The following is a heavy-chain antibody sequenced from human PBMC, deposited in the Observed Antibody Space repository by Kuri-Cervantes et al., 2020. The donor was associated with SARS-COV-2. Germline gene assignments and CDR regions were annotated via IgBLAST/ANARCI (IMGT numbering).Heavy chain of an antibody. D-gene: IGHD4-11*01. Sequence: SETLSLTCTVSGGSISSSSYYRGWIRQPPGKGLEWIGSIYYSGSTYYNPSLKSRVTISVDTSKNQFSLKLSSVTAADTAVYYCARLTTSYFDYWGQGTLVTVSS. CDR2: IYYSGST. CDR3: ARLTTSYFDY. V-gene: IGHV4-39*01. CDR1: GGSISSSSYY. J-gene: IGHJ4*02.